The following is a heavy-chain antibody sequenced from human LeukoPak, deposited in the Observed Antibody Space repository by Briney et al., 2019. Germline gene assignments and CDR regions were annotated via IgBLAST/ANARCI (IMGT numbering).Heavy chain of an antibody. CDR3: ARSQNYYGSGDY. Sequence: SETLSLTCTVSSGSVSNGDYYWSWLRQPPGKALEWIGYIYYTGSAYYNPSLGGRVTLSEDTSKNQFSVKLSSVTAVDTAVYYCARSQNYYGSGDYWGQGTLVTVSS. J-gene: IGHJ4*02. V-gene: IGHV4-61*08. CDR1: SGSVSNGDYY. D-gene: IGHD3-10*01. CDR2: IYYTGSA.